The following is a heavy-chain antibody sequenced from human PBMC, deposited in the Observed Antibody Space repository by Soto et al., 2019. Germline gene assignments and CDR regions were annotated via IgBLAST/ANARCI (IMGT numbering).Heavy chain of an antibody. CDR1: GGSISSSSYY. Sequence: PSETLSLTCTVSGGSISSSSYYWGWIRQPPGKGLEWIGSIYYSGSTYYNPSLKSRVTISVDTSKNQFSLKLSSVTAADTAVYYCASRDGDYYGSGSYSHYYGMDVWGQGTTVT. CDR2: IYYSGST. CDR3: ASRDGDYYGSGSYSHYYGMDV. D-gene: IGHD3-10*01. V-gene: IGHV4-39*01. J-gene: IGHJ6*02.